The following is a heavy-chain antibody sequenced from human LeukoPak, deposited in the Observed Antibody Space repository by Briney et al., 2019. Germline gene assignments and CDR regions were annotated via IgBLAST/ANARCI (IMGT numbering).Heavy chain of an antibody. CDR1: GFTFSSYA. CDR2: ISYDGSNK. V-gene: IGHV3-30-3*01. Sequence: GRSLRLSCAASGFTFSSYAMHWVRQAPGKGLEWVAVISYDGSNKYYADSVKGRFTISRDNSKNTLYLQMNSLRAEDTAVYYCAAMVRGFGAFDIWGQGTMVTVSS. J-gene: IGHJ3*02. CDR3: AAMVRGFGAFDI. D-gene: IGHD3-10*01.